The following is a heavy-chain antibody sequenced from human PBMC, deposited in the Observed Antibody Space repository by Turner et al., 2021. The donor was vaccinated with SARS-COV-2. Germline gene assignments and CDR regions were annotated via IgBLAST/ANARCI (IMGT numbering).Heavy chain of an antibody. V-gene: IGHV4-59*01. CDR3: ARAYRGAITSLGY. D-gene: IGHD3-16*02. Sequence: QVQLQESGPGLIKPSETLSLPCTVFGDSISNYYWSWIRQPPGKGLECLGNIHISGITNYNPSLKSRLVISIDTSKNQFSLNLTAVTAADTAIYYCARAYRGAITSLGYWGQGTLVTVAS. CDR1: GDSISNYY. CDR2: IHISGIT. J-gene: IGHJ4*02.